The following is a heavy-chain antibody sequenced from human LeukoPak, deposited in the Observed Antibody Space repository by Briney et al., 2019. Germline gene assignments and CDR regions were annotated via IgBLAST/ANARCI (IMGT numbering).Heavy chain of an antibody. V-gene: IGHV3-74*01. CDR2: IKNEGNST. CDR3: ARRNY. CDR1: GVTLSSYW. J-gene: IGHJ4*02. Sequence: GGSLRHSCGPSGVTLSSYWMHWVRHAPGRGLVSESRIKNEGNSTSYAASVKGRITIPRANATNTLYLHRHGLRAEDTAVYYWARRNYWGQGTLVTVSS.